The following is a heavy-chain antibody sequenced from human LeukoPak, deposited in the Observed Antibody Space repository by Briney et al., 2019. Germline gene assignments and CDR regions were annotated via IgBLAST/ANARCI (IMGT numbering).Heavy chain of an antibody. J-gene: IGHJ5*02. CDR2: IKQDGSEK. D-gene: IGHD6-13*01. V-gene: IGHV3-7*04. CDR3: ARDHHGSSWPNWFDP. CDR1: GFTFSSYW. Sequence: GGSLRLSCAASGFTFSSYWMSWVRQAPGKGLEWVANIKQDGSEKYYVDSVKGRFTISRDNAKNPLYLQMNSLRAEDTAVYYCARDHHGSSWPNWFDPWGQGTLVTVSS.